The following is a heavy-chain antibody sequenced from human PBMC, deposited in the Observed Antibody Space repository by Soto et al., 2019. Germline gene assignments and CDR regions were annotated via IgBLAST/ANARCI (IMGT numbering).Heavy chain of an antibody. CDR1: GFIFSSYS. CDR2: ISSSSSYI. D-gene: IGHD3-10*01. Sequence: EVQLVESGGGLVKPGGSLRLSCAASGFIFSSYSMNWVRQAPGKGLEWVSSISSSSSYIYYADSVKGRVTTSRDNAKNSRYRQMNSLRAADPAVYYCARDGGFDLFTGLYIARYYFDYWGQGTLVTVSS. V-gene: IGHV3-21*01. CDR3: ARDGGFDLFTGLYIARYYFDY. J-gene: IGHJ4*02.